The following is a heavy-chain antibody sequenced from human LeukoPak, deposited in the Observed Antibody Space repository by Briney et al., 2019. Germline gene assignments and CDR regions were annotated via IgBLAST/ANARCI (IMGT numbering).Heavy chain of an antibody. Sequence: GGSLRLSCAASGFTFITCGMTWVRQAPGKGLEWVANIKQDGNEKYYVDSVKGRFTISRDNAKNSLDLQMNSLRAEDTAVYYCVRGMTYHIYWGQGVLVTVSS. J-gene: IGHJ4*02. CDR1: GFTFITCG. CDR3: VRGMTYHIY. V-gene: IGHV3-7*01. CDR2: IKQDGNEK. D-gene: IGHD1-14*01.